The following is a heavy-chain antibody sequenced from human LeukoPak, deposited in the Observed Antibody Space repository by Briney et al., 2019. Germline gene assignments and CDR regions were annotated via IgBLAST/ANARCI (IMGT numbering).Heavy chain of an antibody. CDR3: ARFTPDSGSATAFDI. J-gene: IGHJ3*02. CDR2: MYYSGST. V-gene: IGHV4-39*01. D-gene: IGHD1-26*01. CDR1: SGSVSSSSYY. Sequence: PSETLSLTCTVSSGSVSSSSYYWGWIRRPPGKGLEWIGRMYYSGSTYYNPSLKSRVTISIDTSKNQFSLKLSSVTAADTALYFCARFTPDSGSATAFDIWGQGTMVTVSS.